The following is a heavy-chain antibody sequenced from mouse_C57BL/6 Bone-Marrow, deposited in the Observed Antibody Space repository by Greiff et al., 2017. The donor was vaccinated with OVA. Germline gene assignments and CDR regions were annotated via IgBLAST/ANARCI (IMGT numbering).Heavy chain of an antibody. CDR2: IWTGGGT. D-gene: IGHD1-1*01. CDR1: GFSLTSYA. Sequence: VKLMESGPGLVAPSQSLSITCTVSGFSLTSYAISWVRQPPGKGLEWLGVIWTGGGTNYNSALKSRLSISKDNSKSQVFLKMNSLQTDDTARYYCARGYYYGSSYDWYFDVWGTGTTVTVSS. J-gene: IGHJ1*03. V-gene: IGHV2-9-1*01. CDR3: ARGYYYGSSYDWYFDV.